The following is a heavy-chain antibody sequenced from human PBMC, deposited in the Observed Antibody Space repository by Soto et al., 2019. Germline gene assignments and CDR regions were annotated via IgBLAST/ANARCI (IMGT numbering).Heavy chain of an antibody. Sequence: SETLSLTCTVSGGSISSYYWSWIRQPAGKGLEWTGRIYTSGSTNYNPSLKSRVTMSVDTSKNQFSLKLSSVTAADTAVYYCAREHTMVRGVYYYYGMDVWGQGTTVTVSS. J-gene: IGHJ6*02. V-gene: IGHV4-4*07. CDR2: IYTSGST. D-gene: IGHD3-10*01. CDR1: GGSISSYY. CDR3: AREHTMVRGVYYYYGMDV.